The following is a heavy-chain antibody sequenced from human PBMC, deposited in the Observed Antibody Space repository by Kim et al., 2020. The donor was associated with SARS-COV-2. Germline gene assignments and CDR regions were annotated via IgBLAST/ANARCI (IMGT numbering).Heavy chain of an antibody. J-gene: IGHJ4*02. CDR3: AVRHYYGSGSYYLPFDY. V-gene: IGHV3-23*01. D-gene: IGHD3-10*01. CDR2: ISGSGGST. Sequence: GGSLRLSCAASGFTFSSYAMSWVRQAPGKGLEWVSAISGSGGSTYYADSVKGRFTISRDNSKNTLYLQMNSLRAEDTAVYYCAVRHYYGSGSYYLPFDYWGQGTLVTVSS. CDR1: GFTFSSYA.